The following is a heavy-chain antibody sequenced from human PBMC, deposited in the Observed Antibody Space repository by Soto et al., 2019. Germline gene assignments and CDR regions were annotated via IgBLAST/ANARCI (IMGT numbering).Heavy chain of an antibody. J-gene: IGHJ3*01. Sequence: GGSLRLSCAASGFTFSTYCMAWIRQAPGKGLEWVSRIHSDGSSTTYADFVKGRFIISRDNSRNTVDLQMNSVRVEDTAVYYCARGDRGAFDLWGQGTVVTVSS. CDR1: GFTFSTYC. V-gene: IGHV3-74*01. CDR2: IHSDGSST. CDR3: ARGDRGAFDL. D-gene: IGHD1-26*01.